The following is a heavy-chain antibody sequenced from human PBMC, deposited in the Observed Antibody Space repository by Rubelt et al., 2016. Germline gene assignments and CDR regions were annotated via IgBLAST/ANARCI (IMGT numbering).Heavy chain of an antibody. D-gene: IGHD3-10*01. V-gene: IGHV3-53*01. Sequence: EVQLVESGGGLIQPGGSLRLSCAASGFTVSSNYMSWVRQAPGKGLEWVSVIYSGGNSYYADSVKGRFTISRDNSKNTLYLQMNSLRAEDTAVYYCAKDFRGTNYGLFDYWGQGTLVTVSS. J-gene: IGHJ4*02. CDR2: IYSGGNS. CDR1: GFTVSSNY. CDR3: AKDFRGTNYGLFDY.